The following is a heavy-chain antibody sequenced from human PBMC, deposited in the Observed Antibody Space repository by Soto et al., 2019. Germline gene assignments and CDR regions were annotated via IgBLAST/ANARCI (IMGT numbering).Heavy chain of an antibody. CDR2: ISGSGGST. CDR3: AKGSLRFLEWLPDAFDI. CDR1: GFTFSSYA. Sequence: GGSLRLSCAASGFTFSSYAMSWVRQAPGKGLEWVSAISGSGGSTYYADSVKGRFTISRDSSKNTLYLQMNSLRAEDTAVYYCAKGSLRFLEWLPDAFDIWGQGTMVTVAS. V-gene: IGHV3-23*01. J-gene: IGHJ3*02. D-gene: IGHD3-3*01.